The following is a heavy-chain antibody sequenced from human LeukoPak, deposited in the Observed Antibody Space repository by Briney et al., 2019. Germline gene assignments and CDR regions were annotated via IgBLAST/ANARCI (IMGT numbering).Heavy chain of an antibody. CDR3: AREAETYSSGFYYDQ. D-gene: IGHD5-18*01. CDR1: GDSFSNYY. V-gene: IGHV4-4*07. Sequence: SETLSLTCNVSGDSFSNYYWSWIRQPAGRGLEWIGRIYGSGGSNYNPSLKSRVSISVDKSKNRFSLNLTSLTAADTAVYYCAREAETYSSGFYYDQWGQGTLVTVSS. CDR2: IYGSGGS. J-gene: IGHJ4*02.